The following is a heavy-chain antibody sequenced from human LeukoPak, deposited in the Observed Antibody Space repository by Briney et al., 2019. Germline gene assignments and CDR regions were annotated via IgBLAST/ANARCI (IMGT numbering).Heavy chain of an antibody. Sequence: PSETLSLTCAVYGGSFSGYYWSWIRQPPGKGLEWIGEINHSGSTNYNPSLKSRVTISVDTSKNQFSLKLSSVTAADTAVYYCAMGPYDSSGYYRELWGQGTLVTVSS. J-gene: IGHJ4*02. V-gene: IGHV4-34*01. CDR2: INHSGST. D-gene: IGHD3-22*01. CDR1: GGSFSGYY. CDR3: AMGPYDSSGYYREL.